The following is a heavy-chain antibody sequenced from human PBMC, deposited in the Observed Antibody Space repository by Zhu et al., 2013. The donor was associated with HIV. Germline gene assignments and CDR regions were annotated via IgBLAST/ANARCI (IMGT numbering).Heavy chain of an antibody. Sequence: QVQLVQSGAEVKKPGSSVKVSCKASGGTFSSYAISWVRQAPGQGLEWMGGIIPIFGTANYAQKFQGRVTITADESTSTAYMELSSLRSEDTAVYYCARGRVVVVAAFVDAFDIWGQGTMVTVSS. CDR1: GGTFSSYA. CDR2: IIPIFGTA. CDR3: ARGRVVVVAAFVDAFDI. D-gene: IGHD2-15*01. V-gene: IGHV1-69*01. J-gene: IGHJ3*02.